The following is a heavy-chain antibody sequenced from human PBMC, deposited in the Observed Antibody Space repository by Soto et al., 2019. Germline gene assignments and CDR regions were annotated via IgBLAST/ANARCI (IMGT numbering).Heavy chain of an antibody. CDR1: GYSFPNYW. CDR3: ARLECSSTRCYNFGMDA. D-gene: IGHD2-2*02. J-gene: IGHJ6*02. Sequence: PGGSLKISCKGSGYSFPNYWISWVRQMPGTGVERMARIDPSDSYIKYSPSFQRHVTISANNSIITAYLQWSSLKASDSTMYYCARLECSSTRCYNFGMDAWGQGTTVTVSS. CDR2: IDPSDSYI. V-gene: IGHV5-10-1*01.